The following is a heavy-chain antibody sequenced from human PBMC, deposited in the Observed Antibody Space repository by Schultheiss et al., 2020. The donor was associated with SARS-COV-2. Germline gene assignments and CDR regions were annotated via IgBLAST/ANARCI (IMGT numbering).Heavy chain of an antibody. CDR3: ATSTSGSYDS. J-gene: IGHJ5*01. Sequence: GGSLRLSCAASGFTFSSYAMSWVRQAPGKGLEWISYIISSGRTTYYADSVKGRFTISRDNSKNSLYLQMNSLRAEDTAVYYCATSTSGSYDSWGQGTLVTVSS. V-gene: IGHV3-23*01. D-gene: IGHD1-26*01. CDR1: GFTFSSYA. CDR2: IISSGRTT.